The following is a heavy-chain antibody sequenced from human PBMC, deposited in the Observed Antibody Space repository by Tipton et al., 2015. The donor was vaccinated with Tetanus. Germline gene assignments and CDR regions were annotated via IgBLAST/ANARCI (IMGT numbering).Heavy chain of an antibody. CDR2: VSSSGNS. D-gene: IGHD2-2*01. CDR3: ARGWSECSSWSCSPFDS. Sequence: TLSLTCTVSGGSVNDGRFYWTWFRQPPGKRLEWIGFVSSSGNSNYSPSLTGRVSMSLDTSKQQFSLSLTSATAADTAVYYCARGWSECSSWSCSPFDSWGQGTLVPVSS. V-gene: IGHV4-61*01. CDR1: GGSVNDGRFY. J-gene: IGHJ4*02.